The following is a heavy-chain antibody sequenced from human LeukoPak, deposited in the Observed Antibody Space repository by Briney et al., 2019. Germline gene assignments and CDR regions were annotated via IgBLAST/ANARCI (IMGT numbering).Heavy chain of an antibody. CDR3: AKDLRPSDY. J-gene: IGHJ4*02. CDR2: ISWNSDNI. Sequence: GGSLRLSCAASGFTFGDYGMHWVRQAPGKGLEWVSGISWNSDNIGYADSVKGRFTISRDNAKKSLYLQMHSLRAEDTAVYYCAKDLRPSDYWGQGTLVTVSS. CDR1: GFTFGDYG. V-gene: IGHV3-9*01.